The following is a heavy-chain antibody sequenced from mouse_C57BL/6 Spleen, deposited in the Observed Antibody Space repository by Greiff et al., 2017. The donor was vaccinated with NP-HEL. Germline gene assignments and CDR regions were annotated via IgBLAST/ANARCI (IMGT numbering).Heavy chain of an antibody. D-gene: IGHD2-2*01. CDR1: GFSLTSYA. Sequence: VMLVESGPGLVAPSQSLSITCTVSGFSLTSYAISWVRQPPGKGLEWLGVIWTGGGTNYNSALKSRLSISKDNTKSQVFLKMNSLQTDDTARYYCAREYGYDSWFAYWGQGTLVTVSA. J-gene: IGHJ3*01. CDR3: AREYGYDSWFAY. V-gene: IGHV2-9-1*01. CDR2: IWTGGGT.